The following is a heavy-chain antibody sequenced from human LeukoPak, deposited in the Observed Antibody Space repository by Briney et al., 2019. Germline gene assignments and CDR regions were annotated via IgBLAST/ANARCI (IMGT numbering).Heavy chain of an antibody. D-gene: IGHD5-24*01. CDR3: TRVGYIDEGIDY. Sequence: GGSLRLSCAASKFAFSSYAMSWVRQAPGKGLEWVANIKQDGSKKSYVDSVKGRFTISRDNAKNSLYLQMNSLRAEDTAIYYCTRVGYIDEGIDYWGQGTLVTVSS. V-gene: IGHV3-7*04. J-gene: IGHJ4*02. CDR1: KFAFSSYA. CDR2: IKQDGSKK.